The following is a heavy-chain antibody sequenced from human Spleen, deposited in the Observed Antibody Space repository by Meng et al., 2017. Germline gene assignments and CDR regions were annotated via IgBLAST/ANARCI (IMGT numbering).Heavy chain of an antibody. CDR1: GGTFSTSI. D-gene: IGHD3-9*01. CDR3: ASRDDFLTGADY. Sequence: QVQLVQSGAEVKKPGSSVKVSCKASGGTFSTSIINWVRQAPGQGLEWVGGIVPIFGTPDYAQKFQGRVTITADKSTSTAYMELSSLRSEDTAMYYCASRDDFLTGADYWGQGSLVTVSS. CDR2: IVPIFGTP. J-gene: IGHJ4*02. V-gene: IGHV1-69*06.